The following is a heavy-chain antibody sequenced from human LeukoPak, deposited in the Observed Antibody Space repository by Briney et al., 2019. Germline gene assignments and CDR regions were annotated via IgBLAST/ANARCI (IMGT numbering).Heavy chain of an antibody. Sequence: SETLSLTCTVSGGSISSSDYYWGWIRQPPGKGLEWIGSIYYSGSTYYNPSLKSRVTISVDTSKNQFSLKLSSVTAADTAVYYCAGDTSIVPRDLLYWGQGTLVTVSS. J-gene: IGHJ4*02. D-gene: IGHD6-6*01. CDR3: AGDTSIVPRDLLY. CDR2: IYYSGST. V-gene: IGHV4-39*01. CDR1: GGSISSSDYY.